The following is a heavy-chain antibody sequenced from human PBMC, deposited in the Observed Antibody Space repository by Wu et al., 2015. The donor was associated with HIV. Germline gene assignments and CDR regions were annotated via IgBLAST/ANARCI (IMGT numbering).Heavy chain of an antibody. CDR1: GYTLTESS. V-gene: IGHV1-24*01. J-gene: IGHJ4*02. CDR3: ATEFLHYFDD. D-gene: IGHD2/OR15-2a*01. Sequence: QVQLVQSGAEVKKPGASVKVSCKVSGYTLTESSIHWVRQTPGKGLEWMGGLDPEDDETTYAQSFQGRLTMTEDTSTDTAYMELSSLSSDDTAVYFCATEFLHYFDDWGQGTLVTVSS. CDR2: LDPEDDET.